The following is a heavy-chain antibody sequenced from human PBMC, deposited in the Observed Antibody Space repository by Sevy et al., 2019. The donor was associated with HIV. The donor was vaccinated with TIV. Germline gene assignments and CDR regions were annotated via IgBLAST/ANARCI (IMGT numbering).Heavy chain of an antibody. J-gene: IGHJ4*02. Sequence: ASGKVSCKASGGTFSSYAISWVRQAPGQGLEWMGGIIPIFGTANYAQKFQGRVTITADESTSTAYMELSSLRSEDTAVYYCASKPRIAVAAPLDYWGQGTLVTVSS. D-gene: IGHD6-19*01. CDR2: IIPIFGTA. CDR1: GGTFSSYA. V-gene: IGHV1-69*13. CDR3: ASKPRIAVAAPLDY.